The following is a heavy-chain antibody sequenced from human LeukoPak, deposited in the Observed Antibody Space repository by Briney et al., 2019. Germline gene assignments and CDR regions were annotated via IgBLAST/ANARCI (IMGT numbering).Heavy chain of an antibody. CDR1: GFTFSDYY. CDR2: ISSSGSTI. J-gene: IGHJ4*02. D-gene: IGHD6-19*01. V-gene: IGHV3-11*01. Sequence: GGSLRLSCAASGFTFSDYYMSWIRQAPGKGLEWVSYISSSGSTIYYADSVKGRFTISRDNAKNSLYLQMNSLRAEDPAVYYCARVFSGGEQWLLSYYFASWAQGPLVPVPS. CDR3: ARVFSGGEQWLLSYYFAS.